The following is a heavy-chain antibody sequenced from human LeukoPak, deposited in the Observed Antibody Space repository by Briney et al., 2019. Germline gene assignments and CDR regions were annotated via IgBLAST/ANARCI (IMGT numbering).Heavy chain of an antibody. CDR3: ARDIRAAAGVHAFDI. CDR1: GGSISSYY. Sequence: SETLSLTCTVSGGSISSYYWSWIRQPPGKGLEWIGYIYYSGSTNYNPSLKSRVTISVDTSKNQFSLKLSSVTAADTAVYYCARDIRAAAGVHAFDIWGQGTMVTVSS. CDR2: IYYSGST. V-gene: IGHV4-59*01. J-gene: IGHJ3*02. D-gene: IGHD6-25*01.